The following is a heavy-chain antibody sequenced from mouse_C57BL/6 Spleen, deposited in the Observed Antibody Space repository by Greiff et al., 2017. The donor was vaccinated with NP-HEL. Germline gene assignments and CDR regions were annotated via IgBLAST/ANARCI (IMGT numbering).Heavy chain of an antibody. CDR2: IYPGDGDT. J-gene: IGHJ2*01. D-gene: IGHD3-2*02. V-gene: IGHV1-80*01. Sequence: VQLQESGAELVKPGASVKISCKASGYAFSSYWMNWVKQRPGKGLEWIGQIYPGDGDTNYNGKFKGKATLTADKSSSTAYMQLSSLTSEDSAVYFCARAPAQATDGYFDYWGQGTTLTVSS. CDR3: ARAPAQATDGYFDY. CDR1: GYAFSSYW.